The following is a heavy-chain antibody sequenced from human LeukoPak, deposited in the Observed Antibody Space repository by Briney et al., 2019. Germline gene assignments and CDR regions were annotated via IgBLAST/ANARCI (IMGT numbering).Heavy chain of an antibody. V-gene: IGHV3-7*01. CDR2: IKQDGSEK. CDR3: ARVGTSGSYYDGDFDY. J-gene: IGHJ4*02. D-gene: IGHD1-26*01. CDR1: GFTFSSYW. Sequence: PGGSLRLSCAASGFTFSSYWMSWVRQAPGKGLEWVANIKQDGSEKYYVDSVKGRFTISRDNAKNSLYLQMNSLRAEDTAVYYCARVGTSGSYYDGDFDYWGQGTLVTVSS.